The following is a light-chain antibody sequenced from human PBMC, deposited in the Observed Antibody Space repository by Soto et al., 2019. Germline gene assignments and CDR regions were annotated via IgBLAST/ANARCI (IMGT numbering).Light chain of an antibody. CDR2: GAF. V-gene: IGKV3-15*01. CDR1: QSVSYN. Sequence: EIVMTQSPANLSVSPGERATLSCRASQSVSYNLAWYQQKPDQGPRLLIYGAFTRATGIPARFSGSGSGTEFTLTISSLQSEDFAVYYCQQYKNWPPLTFGGGTKAEIK. J-gene: IGKJ4*01. CDR3: QQYKNWPPLT.